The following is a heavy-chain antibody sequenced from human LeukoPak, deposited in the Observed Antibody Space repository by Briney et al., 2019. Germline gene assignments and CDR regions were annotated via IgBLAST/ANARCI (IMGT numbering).Heavy chain of an antibody. D-gene: IGHD3-3*01. V-gene: IGHV1-8*03. CDR3: ARLDFWSGNFDY. Sequence: ASVKVSRKASGYTFTSYDINWVRQATGQGLEWMGWMNPNSGNTGYAQKFQGRVTITRNTSISTAYMELSSLRSEDTAVYYCARLDFWSGNFDYWGQGTLVTVSS. CDR2: MNPNSGNT. J-gene: IGHJ4*02. CDR1: GYTFTSYD.